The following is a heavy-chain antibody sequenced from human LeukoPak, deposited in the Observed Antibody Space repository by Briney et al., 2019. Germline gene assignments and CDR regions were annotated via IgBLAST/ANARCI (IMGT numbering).Heavy chain of an antibody. D-gene: IGHD6-13*01. CDR3: ARYSSSRLGLYFDY. Sequence: GGSLRLSCAASGFTFSSYSMNWVRQAPGKGLEWVSSISSSSSYIYYADSVKGRFTISRDNAKNSLYLQMNSLRAEDTAVYYCARYSSSRLGLYFDYWGQGTLVTVSS. CDR2: ISSSSSYI. J-gene: IGHJ4*02. CDR1: GFTFSSYS. V-gene: IGHV3-21*01.